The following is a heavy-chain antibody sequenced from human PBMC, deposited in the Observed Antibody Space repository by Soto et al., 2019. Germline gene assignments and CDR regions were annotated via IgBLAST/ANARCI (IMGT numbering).Heavy chain of an antibody. D-gene: IGHD6-19*01. Sequence: PGGALGLCCAASGVTFSNYGMHWVRQAPGKGLEWVAVIWYDGSNKYHADSVKGRFTISRDNSENTLFLQMNSLIAEDTAIYYCARGPEAVAGAYGMDVWGQGTTVTVS. CDR1: GVTFSNYG. V-gene: IGHV3-33*01. CDR3: ARGPEAVAGAYGMDV. J-gene: IGHJ6*02. CDR2: IWYDGSNK.